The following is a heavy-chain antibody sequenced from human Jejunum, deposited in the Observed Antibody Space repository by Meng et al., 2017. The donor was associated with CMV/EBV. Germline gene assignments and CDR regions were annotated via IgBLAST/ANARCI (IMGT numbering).Heavy chain of an antibody. J-gene: IGHJ3*02. CDR3: ARRKDVRGDSFDI. CDR1: GDTFSTYT. Sequence: ASGDTFSTYTITWVRQAPGQGLEWMGRIIPILDRPNYAQKFQGRVTITADKSTNTAYMELSRLRSEDTAVYYCARRKDVRGDSFDIWGQGTMVTVSS. V-gene: IGHV1-69*02. CDR2: IIPILDRP. D-gene: IGHD5-24*01.